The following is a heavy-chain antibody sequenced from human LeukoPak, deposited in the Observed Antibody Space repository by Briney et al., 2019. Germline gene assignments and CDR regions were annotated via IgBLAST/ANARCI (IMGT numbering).Heavy chain of an antibody. CDR1: GFTFSSYG. CDR2: IRSDGSNK. D-gene: IGHD1-26*01. V-gene: IGHV3-30*02. CDR3: AAEEGYLTNSGNYKGVDY. Sequence: GGSLRLSCAASGFTFSSYGMHWVRQAPGKGLEWVAFIRSDGSNKYYADSVKSRFTISRDNPKNTLYLQMNSLRAEDTAVYYCAAEEGYLTNSGNYKGVDYWGQGTLVTVSS. J-gene: IGHJ4*02.